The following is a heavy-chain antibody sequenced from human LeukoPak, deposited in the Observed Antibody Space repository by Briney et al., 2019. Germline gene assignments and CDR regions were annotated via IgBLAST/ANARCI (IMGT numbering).Heavy chain of an antibody. CDR1: GFTFQNYG. CDR3: AREVQYLGPVWYFDL. V-gene: IGHV3-33*01. D-gene: IGHD4-11*01. CDR2: IWYDGSNE. Sequence: GGSLRLSCAASGFTFQNYGMNWVRQAPGKGLEWVALIWYDGSNEYYADSLKGRITISRDNSKSTLYLQIDSLRADDTAVYYCAREVQYLGPVWYFDLWGRGTLVTVSS. J-gene: IGHJ2*01.